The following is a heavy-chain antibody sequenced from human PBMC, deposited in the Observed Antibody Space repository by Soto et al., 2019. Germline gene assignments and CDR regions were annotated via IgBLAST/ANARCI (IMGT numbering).Heavy chain of an antibody. Sequence: SQTLSLTCAISGDSVSSNSAALTWIRQSPSRGLEWLGRTYYRSKWYNEYAVSVKSRITINPDTSKNQFSLHLNSVTPEDTAVYYCARQQLTHYYFDYWGQRTLVTVSS. CDR1: GDSVSSNSAA. CDR3: ARQQLTHYYFDY. V-gene: IGHV6-1*01. CDR2: TYYRSKWYN. D-gene: IGHD6-13*01. J-gene: IGHJ4*02.